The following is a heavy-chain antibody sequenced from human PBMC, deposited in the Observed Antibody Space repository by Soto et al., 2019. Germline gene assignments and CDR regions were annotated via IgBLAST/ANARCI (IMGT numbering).Heavy chain of an antibody. J-gene: IGHJ4*02. Sequence: XETLSLTCSVSGCSISGSYWSWIRQSPGKGLEWLGYVYYTGSTNYSPSLRSRVSISVDTSKNEFSLRLSSVTAADTAMYFCARSVAVPGAHIDYWGQGTQVTVSS. V-gene: IGHV4-59*01. CDR1: GCSISGSY. D-gene: IGHD6-19*01. CDR3: ARSVAVPGAHIDY. CDR2: VYYTGST.